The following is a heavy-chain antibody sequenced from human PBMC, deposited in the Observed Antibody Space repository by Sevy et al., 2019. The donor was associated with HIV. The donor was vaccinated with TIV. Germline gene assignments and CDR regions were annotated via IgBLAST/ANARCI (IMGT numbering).Heavy chain of an antibody. J-gene: IGHJ3*02. D-gene: IGHD3-3*01. Sequence: SETLSLTCTVSGGSISSYYWSWIRQPPGKGLEWIGYIYYSGSTNYNPSLKSRVTISVDTSKNQFSLKLSSVTAADTAVYYWAGVMGKYYDFWSGYSGNAFDIWGQGTMVTVSS. V-gene: IGHV4-59*01. CDR2: IYYSGST. CDR1: GGSISSYY. CDR3: AGVMGKYYDFWSGYSGNAFDI.